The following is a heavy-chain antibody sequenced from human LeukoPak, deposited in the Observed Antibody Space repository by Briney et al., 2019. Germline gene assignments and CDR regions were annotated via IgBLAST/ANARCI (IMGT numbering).Heavy chain of an antibody. D-gene: IGHD4-17*01. V-gene: IGHV1-24*01. CDR1: GYTLTEIS. CDR2: FNPEDVET. Sequence: ASVKVSCKVSGYTLTEISMHWVRQAPGQGLEWMGGFNPEDVETIYARSFQGRLTVTEDTSTDTAYMELSSLRAEDTAMYHCATEIVGYGDVHYFDSWGQGTLVTVSS. CDR3: ATEIVGYGDVHYFDS. J-gene: IGHJ4*02.